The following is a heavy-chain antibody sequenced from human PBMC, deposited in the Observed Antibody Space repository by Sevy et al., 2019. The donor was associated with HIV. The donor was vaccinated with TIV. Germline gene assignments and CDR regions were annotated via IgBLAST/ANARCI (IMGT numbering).Heavy chain of an antibody. Sequence: GGSLRLSCAASGFTFSSYWMSWVRQAPGKGLEWVANIKQDGSEKYYVDSVKGRFTISRDNAKNSLYLQMNSLRAEDTAVYYCARASKDYDILTGYYGLHFDYWGQGTLVTVSS. CDR1: GFTFSSYW. V-gene: IGHV3-7*01. CDR3: ARASKDYDILTGYYGLHFDY. CDR2: IKQDGSEK. D-gene: IGHD3-9*01. J-gene: IGHJ4*02.